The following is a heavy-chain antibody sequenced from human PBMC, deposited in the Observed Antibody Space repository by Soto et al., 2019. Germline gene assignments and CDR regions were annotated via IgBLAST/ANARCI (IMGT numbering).Heavy chain of an antibody. CDR3: AREGIAAAGTRTSYYYYYGMDV. J-gene: IGHJ6*02. CDR1: GYTFTGYY. V-gene: IGHV1-2*02. D-gene: IGHD6-13*01. Sequence: GASVKVTCKASGYTFTGYYMHWVRQAPGQGLEWMGWINPNSGGTNYAQKFQGRVTMTRDTSISTAYMELSRLRSDDTAVYYCAREGIAAAGTRTSYYYYYGMDVWGQGTTVTVSS. CDR2: INPNSGGT.